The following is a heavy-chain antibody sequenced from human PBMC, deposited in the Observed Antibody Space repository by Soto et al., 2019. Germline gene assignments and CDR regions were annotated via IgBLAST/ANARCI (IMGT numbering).Heavy chain of an antibody. D-gene: IGHD2-15*01. CDR1: GFTFSSYE. J-gene: IGHJ6*02. Sequence: PGGSLRLSCAASGFTFSSYEMNWVRQAPGKGLEWVSYISSSGSTIYYADSVKGRFTISRDNAKNSLYPQMNSLRAEDTAVYYCAAATPLYYYYGMDVWGQGTTVTVSS. CDR3: AAATPLYYYYGMDV. V-gene: IGHV3-48*03. CDR2: ISSSGSTI.